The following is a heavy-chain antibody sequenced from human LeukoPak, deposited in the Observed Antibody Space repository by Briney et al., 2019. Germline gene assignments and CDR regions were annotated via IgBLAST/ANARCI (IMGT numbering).Heavy chain of an antibody. CDR1: GFTFSSFE. CDR2: ISTSGSTK. CDR3: ATEGSFDY. Sequence: GGSLRLSCAASGFTFSSFEVNWVRQAPGKGLEWLSHISTSGSTKYYANSVKGRFTISRDNSKNTLYLQMNSLRAEDAAVYYCATEGSFDYWGQGTLVTVSS. V-gene: IGHV3-48*01. J-gene: IGHJ4*02.